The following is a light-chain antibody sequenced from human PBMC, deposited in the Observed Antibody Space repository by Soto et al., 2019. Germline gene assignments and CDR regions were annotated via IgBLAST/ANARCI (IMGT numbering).Light chain of an antibody. CDR1: SSDVGGYNY. J-gene: IGLJ2*01. Sequence: QSALTQPRSVSGSPGQSVTISCSGTSSDVGGYNYVSWYQQHPGKAPKLMIFAVVKRPSGVPDRFSGSKSGNTASLTISGLQAEDEADYYCSSYTSSSTGVFGGGTKLTVL. CDR3: SSYTSSSTGV. V-gene: IGLV2-11*01. CDR2: AVV.